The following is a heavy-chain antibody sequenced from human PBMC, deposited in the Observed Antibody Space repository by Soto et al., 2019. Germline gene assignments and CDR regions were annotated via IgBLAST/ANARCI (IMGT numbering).Heavy chain of an antibody. J-gene: IGHJ1*01. CDR1: SGSITNYY. V-gene: IGHV4-59*08. CDR2: IYYTGST. Sequence: QLELLESGPGLVKPSETLSLTCSVSSGSITNYYWSWVRQPPGKGLEWIGDIYYTGSTNYNPSLKSRVNISADTSKNQFSLKLSSVTATDTAVYYCARLSEACSGGTCHFQYWGQGTLVTVSS. CDR3: ARLSEACSGGTCHFQY. D-gene: IGHD2-15*01.